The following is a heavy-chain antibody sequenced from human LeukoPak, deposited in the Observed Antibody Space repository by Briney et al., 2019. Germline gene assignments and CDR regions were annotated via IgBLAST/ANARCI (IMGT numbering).Heavy chain of an antibody. J-gene: IGHJ5*02. D-gene: IGHD2-2*01. CDR3: ARGYQLGSYLWFDP. CDR1: GGSFSGYY. Sequence: PSETLSLTCAVYGGSFSGYYWSWIRQPPGKGLEWIREINHSGSTNYNPSLKSRVTISVDTSKNQFSLKLSSVTAADTAVYYCARGYQLGSYLWFDPWGQGTLVTVSS. V-gene: IGHV4-34*01. CDR2: INHSGST.